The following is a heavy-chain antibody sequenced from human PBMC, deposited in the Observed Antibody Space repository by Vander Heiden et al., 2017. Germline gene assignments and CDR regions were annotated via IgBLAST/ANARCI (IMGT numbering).Heavy chain of an antibody. CDR3: GRHGLGGCSGGRCWLSYYYYGMDV. D-gene: IGHD2-15*01. V-gene: IGHV5-51*01. Sequence: EVQLVQSGAEVKKPGESLKISCKGSGYKFANYWIGWVPQMPGKGLEWMGIIYPDDSDIRYSPSFQGQVTISADKSTSTAYLQWSSLKASDTAVYYCGRHGLGGCSGGRCWLSYYYYGMDVWGLGTTVTVSS. CDR2: IYPDDSDI. CDR1: GYKFANYW. J-gene: IGHJ6*02.